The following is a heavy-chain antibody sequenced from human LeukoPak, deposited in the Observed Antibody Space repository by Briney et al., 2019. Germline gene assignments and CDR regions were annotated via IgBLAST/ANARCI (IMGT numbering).Heavy chain of an antibody. V-gene: IGHV4-39*01. CDR3: ARHLEVGDAFDI. CDR2: IYSSGST. D-gene: IGHD5-24*01. CDR1: GASISGSGYY. J-gene: IGHJ3*02. Sequence: PSETLSLTCTVSGASISGSGYYWGWIRQPPGKGLEWIGSIYSSGSTYYNASLQSRVTISVDTSKNQFSPKLSSVTAADTAVYYCARHLEVGDAFDIWVQGTMVTVSS.